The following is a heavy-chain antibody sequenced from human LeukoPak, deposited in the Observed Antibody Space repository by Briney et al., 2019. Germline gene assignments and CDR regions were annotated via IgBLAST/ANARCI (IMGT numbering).Heavy chain of an antibody. Sequence: GGSLRLSCAASGFTFSSYWMSWVRQAPGKGLEWVANIKQDGSEKYYVDSVKGRFTISRDNAKNSLYLQMNSLRAEDTAVYYCAIAGIAVAGGADYWGQGTLVTVSS. D-gene: IGHD6-19*01. V-gene: IGHV3-7*03. CDR2: IKQDGSEK. J-gene: IGHJ4*02. CDR3: AIAGIAVAGGADY. CDR1: GFTFSSYW.